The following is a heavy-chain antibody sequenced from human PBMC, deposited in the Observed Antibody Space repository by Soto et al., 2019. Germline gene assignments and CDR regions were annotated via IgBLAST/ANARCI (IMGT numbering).Heavy chain of an antibody. Sequence: QVQVVESGGGVVQPGRSLRLSCTPSGFTFSGHAMHWVRQAPGKGLEWVAQIWYDGSNKYYADSVKGRFTISRDSSKNTLYVQMDSLTVEDTAVYYCARDGQSLTPYALDVWGQGTSVTVSS. D-gene: IGHD6-19*01. J-gene: IGHJ6*02. CDR1: GFTFSGHA. CDR2: IWYDGSNK. CDR3: ARDGQSLTPYALDV. V-gene: IGHV3-33*01.